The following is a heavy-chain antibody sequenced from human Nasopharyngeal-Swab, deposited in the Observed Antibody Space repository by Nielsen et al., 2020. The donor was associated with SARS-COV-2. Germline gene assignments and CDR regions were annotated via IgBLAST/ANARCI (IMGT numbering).Heavy chain of an antibody. D-gene: IGHD4-23*01. CDR2: IYYSGCT. CDR3: AASMMTTVVT. V-gene: IGHV4-59*08. Sequence: WIRQPPGKGLEWIGYIYYSGCTNYNPSLKSRVTISVDTSKNQFSLKLSSVTAADTAVYYCAASMMTTVVTWGQGTLVTVSS. J-gene: IGHJ5*02.